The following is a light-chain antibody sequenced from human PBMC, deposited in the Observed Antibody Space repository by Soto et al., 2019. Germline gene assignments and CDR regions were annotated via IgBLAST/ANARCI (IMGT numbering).Light chain of an antibody. V-gene: IGLV2-11*01. Sequence: QSALTQPRSVSGSPGQSVTISCTGTSSDVGGYNYVSWYQQHPGKAPKLMIYDVSERPSGVPDRFSGSKSGNTASLTISGLQAEDEADYYCCSYAASSYVFGPTGSSYVFGTGTKVTVL. J-gene: IGLJ1*01. CDR1: SSDVGGYNY. CDR2: DVS. CDR3: CSYAASSYVFGPTGSSYV.